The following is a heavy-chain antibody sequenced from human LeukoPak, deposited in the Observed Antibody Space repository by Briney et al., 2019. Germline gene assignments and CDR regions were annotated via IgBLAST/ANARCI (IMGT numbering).Heavy chain of an antibody. D-gene: IGHD2-15*01. V-gene: IGHV3-11*01. J-gene: IGHJ3*02. Sequence: GGSLRLSCASSVFTFSDYYMSWIRQAPGKGLEWVSYISSSGSTIYYADSVKGRFTISRDNAKNSLYLQMNSLRAEDTAVYYCARDKGCSGGSCYSTDAFDIWGQGTMVTVSS. CDR2: ISSSGSTI. CDR3: ARDKGCSGGSCYSTDAFDI. CDR1: VFTFSDYY.